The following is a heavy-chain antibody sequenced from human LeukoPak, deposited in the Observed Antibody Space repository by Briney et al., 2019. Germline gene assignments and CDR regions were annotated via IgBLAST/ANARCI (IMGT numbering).Heavy chain of an antibody. J-gene: IGHJ4*02. V-gene: IGHV4-59*01. CDR1: GGSISSYY. Sequence: PSETLSLTCTVSGGSISSYYWSWIRQPPGKGLEWIGYIYYSGSTNYNPSLKSRVTISVDTSKNQFSLKLSSVTAADTAVYYCARGSFHTAMALDYWGQGTLVTVSS. CDR3: ARGSFHTAMALDY. D-gene: IGHD5-18*01. CDR2: IYYSGST.